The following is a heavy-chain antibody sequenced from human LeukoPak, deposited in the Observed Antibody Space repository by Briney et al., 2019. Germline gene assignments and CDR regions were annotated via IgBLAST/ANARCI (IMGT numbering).Heavy chain of an antibody. Sequence: GGSLRLSCAASGFTFSTYWMHWVRQAPGKGLVWVSRIHSGGSNTIYADSVKGRFTISRDNAKDTLYLQMNSLRAEDTAVYYCARTDRIAVATPSYYHYWGQGTLVTVSS. CDR2: IHSGGSNT. J-gene: IGHJ4*02. V-gene: IGHV3-74*01. CDR3: ARTDRIAVATPSYYHY. D-gene: IGHD6-19*01. CDR1: GFTFSTYW.